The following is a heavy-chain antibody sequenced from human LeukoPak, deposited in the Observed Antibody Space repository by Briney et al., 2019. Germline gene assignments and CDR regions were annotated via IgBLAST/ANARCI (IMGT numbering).Heavy chain of an antibody. V-gene: IGHV3-30*02. CDR3: AKGGARLHSYYFDY. Sequence: PGGSLRLSCAASGFTFSSYDMYWVRQAPGKRLDWVAFVRYDGSQKYHADSVKGRFTLSRDNSKNTLYLQMNSLRAEDTAVFYCAKGGARLHSYYFDYWGQGTLVTVSS. D-gene: IGHD1-26*01. CDR2: VRYDGSQK. J-gene: IGHJ4*02. CDR1: GFTFSSYD.